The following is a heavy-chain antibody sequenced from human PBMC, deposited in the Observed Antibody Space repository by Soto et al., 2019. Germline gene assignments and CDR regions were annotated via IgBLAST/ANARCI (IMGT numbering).Heavy chain of an antibody. D-gene: IGHD2-15*01. CDR1: GYTFTGYY. V-gene: IGHV1-2*04. CDR2: INPNSGGT. CDR3: ARVGFGGSSAKGGFDY. Sequence: QVQLVQSGAEVKKPGASVKVSYKASGYTFTGYYMHWVRQAPGQGLEWMGWINPNSGGTNYAQKFQGWVTMTRDTSISTAYMELSRLRSDNTAVYYCARVGFGGSSAKGGFDYWGQGTLVTVSS. J-gene: IGHJ4*02.